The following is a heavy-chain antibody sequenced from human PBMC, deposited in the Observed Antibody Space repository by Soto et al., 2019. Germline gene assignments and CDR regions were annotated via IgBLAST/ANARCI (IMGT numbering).Heavy chain of an antibody. CDR1: GYTFTSYD. CDR3: ARGGYYYDSSAYYRPFDY. Sequence: ASVTVSCKSSGYTFTSYDINWVRQATGQGLEWMGWMNPNSGNTGYAQKFQGRVTMTRSTSISTAYMELSSLRSEDTAFYYCARGGYYYDSSAYYRPFDYWGQGTLVTISS. D-gene: IGHD3-22*01. V-gene: IGHV1-8*01. CDR2: MNPNSGNT. J-gene: IGHJ4*02.